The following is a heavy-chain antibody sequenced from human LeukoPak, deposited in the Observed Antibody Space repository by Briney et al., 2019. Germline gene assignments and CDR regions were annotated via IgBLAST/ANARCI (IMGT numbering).Heavy chain of an antibody. CDR3: AISRAGSGSYFHPIDY. J-gene: IGHJ4*02. CDR2: ISWNSGSI. D-gene: IGHD1-26*01. Sequence: GGSLRLSCAASGFTFDDYGMHWVRQAPGKGLEWVSGISWNSGSIGYADSVKGRFTISRDNAKNSLYLQMNSLRAEDTALYYCAISRAGSGSYFHPIDYWGQGTLVTVSS. CDR1: GFTFDDYG. V-gene: IGHV3-9*01.